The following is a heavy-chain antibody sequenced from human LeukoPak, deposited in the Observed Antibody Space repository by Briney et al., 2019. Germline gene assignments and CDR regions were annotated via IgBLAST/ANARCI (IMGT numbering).Heavy chain of an antibody. CDR1: GFTFSSYG. CDR3: AKDRPPQYDSGTYSDY. CDR2: IRYDGSKK. Sequence: PGGFLRLSCVASGFTFSSYGIHWIRQAPGKGLEWVAFIRYDGSKKFYSDSVKGRFTISRDNSKNTLYLQMNSLRTEDSAVYFCAKDRPPQYDSGTYSDYWGQGTLVTVSS. J-gene: IGHJ4*02. D-gene: IGHD3-10*01. V-gene: IGHV3-30*02.